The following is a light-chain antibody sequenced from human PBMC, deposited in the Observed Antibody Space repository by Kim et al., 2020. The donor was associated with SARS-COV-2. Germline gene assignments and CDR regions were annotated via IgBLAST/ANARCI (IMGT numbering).Light chain of an antibody. CDR2: QDN. J-gene: IGLJ1*01. Sequence: SYELTQPPSVSVSPGQTASITCSGDNLGSIYVCWYQQKPGQSPLLVMYQDNRRPSGVPERFSGSNSGNTATLTISGTQPMDEADYYCQAWDSTYVFGTGTKVTVL. V-gene: IGLV3-1*01. CDR1: NLGSIY. CDR3: QAWDSTYV.